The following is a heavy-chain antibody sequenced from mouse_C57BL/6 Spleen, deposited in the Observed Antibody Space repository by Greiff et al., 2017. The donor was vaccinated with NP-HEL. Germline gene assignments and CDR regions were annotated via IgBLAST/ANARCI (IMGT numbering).Heavy chain of an antibody. D-gene: IGHD2-5*01. V-gene: IGHV1-52*01. CDR2: IDPSDSET. CDR3: ARGDSNYVYYAMDY. CDR1: GYTFTSYW. Sequence: VQLQQPGAELVRPGSSVKLSCKASGYTFTSYWMHWVKQRPIQGLEWIGNIDPSDSETHYNQKFKDKATLTVDKSSSTAYMQLSSLTSEDSAVYYCARGDSNYVYYAMDYWGQGTSVTVSS. J-gene: IGHJ4*01.